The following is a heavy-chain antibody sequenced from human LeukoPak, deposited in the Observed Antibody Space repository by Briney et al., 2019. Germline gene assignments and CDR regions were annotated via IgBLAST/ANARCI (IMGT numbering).Heavy chain of an antibody. V-gene: IGHV3-15*07. J-gene: IGHJ4*02. CDR3: TTDVCGGDCYTFDY. D-gene: IGHD2-21*02. Sequence: GGSLRLSCAASGFTFSNAWMNWVRQAPGKGLEWVGRIKSITDGGTTDYAAPVKGRFTISRDDSKNTLYLQMNSLKTEDTAVYYCTTDVCGGDCYTFDYWGQGTLVTVSS. CDR2: IKSITDGGTT. CDR1: GFTFSNAW.